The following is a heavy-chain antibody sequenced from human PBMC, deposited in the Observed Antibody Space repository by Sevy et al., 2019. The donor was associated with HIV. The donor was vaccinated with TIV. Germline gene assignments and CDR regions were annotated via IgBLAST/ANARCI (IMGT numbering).Heavy chain of an antibody. D-gene: IGHD6-13*01. Sequence: ASVKVSCKASGVTFSNYAISWVRQAPGQGVEWMGGIIPMFGTPSYAQKFQGRVTITADESTSTAYMELTSLRSEDTAVYYCPRDSLYSTNWAFDYWGQGTLVTVSS. V-gene: IGHV1-69*13. CDR1: GVTFSNYA. J-gene: IGHJ4*02. CDR2: IIPMFGTP. CDR3: PRDSLYSTNWAFDY.